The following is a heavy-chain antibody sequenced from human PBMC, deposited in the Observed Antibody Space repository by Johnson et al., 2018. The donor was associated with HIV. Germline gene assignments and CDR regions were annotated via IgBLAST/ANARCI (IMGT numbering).Heavy chain of an antibody. CDR1: GFTFSDYF. J-gene: IGHJ3*01. CDR2: ISSSGSSI. V-gene: IGHV3-11*04. Sequence: QVQLVESGGGLVKPGGSLRLSCAASGFTFSDYFMSWIRQAPGKGLECLASISSSGSSISYTDSVKGRFTISRDNSKNSLYLEMNSLRAEDTALYYCARDATPWGGDHVGYAFDLWGQGTMVTVSS. CDR3: ARDATPWGGDHVGYAFDL. D-gene: IGHD4-17*01.